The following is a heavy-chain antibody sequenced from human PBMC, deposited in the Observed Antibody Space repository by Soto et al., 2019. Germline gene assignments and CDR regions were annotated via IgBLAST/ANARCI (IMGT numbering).Heavy chain of an antibody. V-gene: IGHV3-30*18. D-gene: IGHD4-17*01. CDR2: ISYDGSNK. Sequence: QVQLVESGGGVVQPGRSLRLSCAASGFTFSSYGMRWVRQAPGKGLEWVAVISYDGSNKYYADSVKGRFTISRDNSKNTLYLQMNSLRAEDTAVYYCAKDYGDYLGWFDPWGQGTLVTVSS. J-gene: IGHJ5*02. CDR3: AKDYGDYLGWFDP. CDR1: GFTFSSYG.